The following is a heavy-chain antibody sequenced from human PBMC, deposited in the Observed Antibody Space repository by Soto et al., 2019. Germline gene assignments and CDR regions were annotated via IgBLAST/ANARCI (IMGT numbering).Heavy chain of an antibody. J-gene: IGHJ4*02. V-gene: IGHV3-30-3*01. D-gene: IGHD5-12*01. CDR2: ISYDGSNK. Sequence: GGSLRLSCAASGFTFSSYAMHWVRQAPGKGLEWVAVISYDGSNKYYADSVKGRFTISRDNSKNTLYLQMNSLRAEDTAVYYCATLLDGYNYYFDYWGQGTLVTVSS. CDR3: ATLLDGYNYYFDY. CDR1: GFTFSSYA.